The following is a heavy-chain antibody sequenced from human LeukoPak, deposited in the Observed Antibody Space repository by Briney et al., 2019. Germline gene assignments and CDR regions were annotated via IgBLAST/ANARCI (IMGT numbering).Heavy chain of an antibody. Sequence: PSETLSLTCGVNTDSTTSNWWSWVRQPPGKGLGWIGEVHKSGSTNYYPSLQSRVTISIDKSKNQIALELTSVTAADTAVYYCAREIVGAPTPGAYWGQGALVTVSS. CDR1: TDSTTSNW. J-gene: IGHJ4*02. CDR3: AREIVGAPTPGAY. D-gene: IGHD1-26*01. V-gene: IGHV4-4*02. CDR2: VHKSGST.